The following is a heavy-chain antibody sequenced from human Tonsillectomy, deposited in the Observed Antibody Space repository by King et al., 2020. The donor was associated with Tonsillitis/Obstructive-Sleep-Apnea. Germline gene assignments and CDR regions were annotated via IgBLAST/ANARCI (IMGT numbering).Heavy chain of an antibody. D-gene: IGHD1-14*01. Sequence: ITLKESGPTLVKPTQTLTLTCTFSEFSLNTSGVGVGWIRQPPGKALEWLALIYWDDDKYYSPSLKSRLSITKDTSKNPVVLTMTNVDPVDTATYYCAHTEWQPPGYFDSWGKGTLVTVSS. CDR2: IYWDDDK. V-gene: IGHV2-5*02. J-gene: IGHJ4*02. CDR3: AHTEWQPPGYFDS. CDR1: EFSLNTSGVG.